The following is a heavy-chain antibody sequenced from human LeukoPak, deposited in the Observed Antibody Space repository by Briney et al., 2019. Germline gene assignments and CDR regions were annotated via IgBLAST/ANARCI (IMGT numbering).Heavy chain of an antibody. D-gene: IGHD5-24*01. CDR2: ISSSSSYT. J-gene: IGHJ4*02. CDR3: ARGRRDGYNYYFDY. Sequence: GGSLRLSCAASGFTFSDYYMSWIRQAPGKGLEWASYISSSSSYTNYADSVKGRFTISRDNAKNSLYLQMNSLRAEDTAVYYCARGRRDGYNYYFDYWGQGTLVTVSA. V-gene: IGHV3-11*05. CDR1: GFTFSDYY.